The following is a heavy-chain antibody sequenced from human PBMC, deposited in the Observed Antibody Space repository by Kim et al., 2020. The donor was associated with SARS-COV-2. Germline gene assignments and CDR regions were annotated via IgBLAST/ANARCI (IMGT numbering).Heavy chain of an antibody. Sequence: YAQGFTGRFVFSLDTSVSTAYLQISSLKAEDTAVYYCASLIPGPRGWFDPWGQGTLVTVSS. V-gene: IGHV7-4-1*02. D-gene: IGHD2-2*02. CDR3: ASLIPGPRGWFDP. J-gene: IGHJ5*02.